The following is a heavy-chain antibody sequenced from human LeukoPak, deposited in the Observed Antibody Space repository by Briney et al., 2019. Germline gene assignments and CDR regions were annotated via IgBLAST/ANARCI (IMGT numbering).Heavy chain of an antibody. CDR3: ARHVRVLKTYYDFWSGYPEGYFDY. CDR1: GGSFSGYY. J-gene: IGHJ4*02. V-gene: IGHV4-59*08. CDR2: IYYSGST. D-gene: IGHD3-3*01. Sequence: SETLSLTCAVYGGSFSGYYWSWIRQPPGKGLEWIGYIYYSGSTNYNPSLKSRVTISVDTSKNQFSLKLSSVTAADTAVYYCARHVRVLKTYYDFWSGYPEGYFDYWGQGTLVTVSS.